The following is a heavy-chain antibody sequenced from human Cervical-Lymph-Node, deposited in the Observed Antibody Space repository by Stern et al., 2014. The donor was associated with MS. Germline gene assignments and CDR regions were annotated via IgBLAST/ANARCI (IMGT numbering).Heavy chain of an antibody. Sequence: EVQLVESGAEVKKPGESLKISCEASGYLFDDYWIGWVRQMSGRGLELVAIIFPRDSNTRYSPSVQGQVTISADKSISTAYLQWSSLKPSAPAMYYCARSPATPSGYDRFDYWGQGALVTVSS. D-gene: IGHD5-12*01. CDR1: GYLFDDYW. J-gene: IGHJ4*02. V-gene: IGHV5-51*03. CDR3: ARSPATPSGYDRFDY. CDR2: IFPRDSNT.